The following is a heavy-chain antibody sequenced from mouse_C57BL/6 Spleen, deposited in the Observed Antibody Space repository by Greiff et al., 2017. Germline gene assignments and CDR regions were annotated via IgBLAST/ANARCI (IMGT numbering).Heavy chain of an antibody. CDR3: AKGYYYGSSWYVDV. D-gene: IGHD1-1*01. Sequence: VQLQQSGAELVRPGASVKLSCKASGYTFTDYYINWVKQRPGQGLEWIARIYPGSGNTYYNEKFKGKATLTAEKSSSTAYMQLSSLTSEDSAVYFCAKGYYYGSSWYVDVWGTGTTVTVSS. CDR2: IYPGSGNT. J-gene: IGHJ1*03. CDR1: GYTFTDYY. V-gene: IGHV1-76*01.